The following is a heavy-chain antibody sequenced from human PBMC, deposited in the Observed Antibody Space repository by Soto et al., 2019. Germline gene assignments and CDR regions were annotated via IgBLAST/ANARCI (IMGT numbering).Heavy chain of an antibody. J-gene: IGHJ3*02. V-gene: IGHV3-23*01. D-gene: IGHD2-21*02. Sequence: HPGGSLRLSCAASGFTFSAYAMNWVRQAPGKGLEWVSVISFDGGTTYYADSVKGRFTISRDNSKSTLYLQMNSLRAEDTAVYYCVNAPPTVTARYAFDTWGQGTMVTVSS. CDR1: GFTFSAYA. CDR2: ISFDGGTT. CDR3: VNAPPTVTARYAFDT.